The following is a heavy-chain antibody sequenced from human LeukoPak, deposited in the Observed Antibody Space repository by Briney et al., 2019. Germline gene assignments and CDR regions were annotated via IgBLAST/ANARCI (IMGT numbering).Heavy chain of an antibody. V-gene: IGHV4-59*01. J-gene: IGHJ5*02. CDR1: GGSISSYY. CDR2: IYYSGST. D-gene: IGHD4-17*01. Sequence: SETLSLTCTVSGGSISSYYWSWIRQPPGKGLEWIGYIYYSGSTNYNPSLKSRVTISVDTSKNQFSLKLSSVTAADTAVYYCARGDYGDSRGWFDPWGPGTLVTVSS. CDR3: ARGDYGDSRGWFDP.